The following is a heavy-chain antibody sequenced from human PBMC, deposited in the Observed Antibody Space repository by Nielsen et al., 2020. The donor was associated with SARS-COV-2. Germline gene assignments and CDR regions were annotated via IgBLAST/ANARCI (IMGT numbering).Heavy chain of an antibody. CDR2: INHSGST. V-gene: IGHV4-34*01. CDR1: GGSFSGYY. Sequence: GSLRLSCAVYGGSFSGYYWSWIRQPPGKGLEWIGEINHSGSTNYNPSLKSRVTISVDTSKNQFSLKLSSVTAADTAVYYCARGDYDFWSGHFDAFDIWGQGTMVTVSS. D-gene: IGHD3-3*01. CDR3: ARGDYDFWSGHFDAFDI. J-gene: IGHJ3*02.